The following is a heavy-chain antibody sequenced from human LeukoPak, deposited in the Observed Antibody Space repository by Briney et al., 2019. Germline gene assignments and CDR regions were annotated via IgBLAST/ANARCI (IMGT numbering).Heavy chain of an antibody. D-gene: IGHD5-18*01. CDR2: IYYSGST. CDR1: GASIRSYY. J-gene: IGHJ6*03. Sequence: SETLSLPCAVSGASIRSYYWSWIRQPPGKALEWIGYIYYSGSTNYNTSLKSRVTISVDTSKNQFSLKLSSVTAADTAVYYCARGNTAMVDYYYMDVWGKGTTVTVSS. CDR3: ARGNTAMVDYYYMDV. V-gene: IGHV4-59*01.